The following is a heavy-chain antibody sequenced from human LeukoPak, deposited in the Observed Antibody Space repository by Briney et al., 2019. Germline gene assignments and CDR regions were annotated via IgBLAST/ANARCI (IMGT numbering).Heavy chain of an antibody. CDR3: ARTRYSSGWYWGDYFDY. Sequence: SETLSLTCTVSGGSISSDYWSWIRQPPGKGLEWIGYIYYRGSTNYNPSLKSRVTISVDTSKNQFSLKLSSVTAADTAVYYCARTRYSSGWYWGDYFDYWGQGTLVTVSS. CDR2: IYYRGST. D-gene: IGHD6-19*01. J-gene: IGHJ4*02. V-gene: IGHV4-59*01. CDR1: GGSISSDY.